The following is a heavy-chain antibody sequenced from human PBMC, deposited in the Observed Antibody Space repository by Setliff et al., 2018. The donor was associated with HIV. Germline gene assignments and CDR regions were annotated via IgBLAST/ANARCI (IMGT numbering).Heavy chain of an antibody. D-gene: IGHD3-16*02. CDR3: ARLWSYDYVWGSYRPVDY. CDR1: GFTFSSYS. V-gene: IGHV3-48*01. J-gene: IGHJ4*02. CDR2: ISATGTI. Sequence: GGSLRLSCAASGFTFSSYSMNWVRHTPGKGLEWISYISATGTIKYADSVKGRFTISRDNDKNTLYLQMNSLRAEDTGVYYCARLWSYDYVWGSYRPVDYWGRGTLVTVSS.